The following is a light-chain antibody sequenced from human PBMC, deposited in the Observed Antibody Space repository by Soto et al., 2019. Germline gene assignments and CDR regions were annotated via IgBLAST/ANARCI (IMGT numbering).Light chain of an antibody. CDR3: QQFNTWPPWT. CDR1: QNVGNN. V-gene: IGKV3-15*01. CDR2: GAS. Sequence: EIVMTQSPATLSVSPGEGATLSCRASQNVGNNLVWYQQKPGQAPRLLIYGASTRAAGIPDRFSGSGSGTEFTLTISGLQSADFAVYYCQQFNTWPPWTXGQGTKGDIK. J-gene: IGKJ1*01.